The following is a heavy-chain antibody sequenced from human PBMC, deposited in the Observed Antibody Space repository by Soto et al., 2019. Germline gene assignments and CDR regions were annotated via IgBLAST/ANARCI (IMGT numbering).Heavy chain of an antibody. Sequence: QVHLVESGGGVVQPGTSLRLSCAASGFSFSDYGMHWGRQAPGKGLEWLTIIWFDASHEYYADSVKGRFTISRDNSNNTLYLQLNSLTADDTAVYFCAIDQGRATADGPLGNGLDVWGQGTAVTVSS. CDR2: IWFDASHE. CDR3: AIDQGRATADGPLGNGLDV. CDR1: GFSFSDYG. V-gene: IGHV3-33*01. D-gene: IGHD6-13*01. J-gene: IGHJ6*02.